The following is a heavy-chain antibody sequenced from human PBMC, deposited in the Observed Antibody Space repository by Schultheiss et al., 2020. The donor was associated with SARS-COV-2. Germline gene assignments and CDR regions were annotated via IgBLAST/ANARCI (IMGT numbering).Heavy chain of an antibody. CDR2: ISYDGSNK. J-gene: IGHJ6*02. CDR3: ARAEERVIHYYYYGMDV. CDR1: GFTFSSYA. Sequence: GGSLRLSCAASGFTFSSYAMHWVRQAPGKGLEWVAVISYDGSNKYYADSVKGRFTISRDNSKNTLYLQMNSLRAEDTAVYYCARAEERVIHYYYYGMDVWGQGTTVTVSS. D-gene: IGHD3-16*02. V-gene: IGHV3-30-3*01.